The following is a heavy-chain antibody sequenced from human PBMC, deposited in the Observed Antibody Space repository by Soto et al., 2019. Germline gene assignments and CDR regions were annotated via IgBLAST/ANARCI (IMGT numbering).Heavy chain of an antibody. D-gene: IGHD3-9*01. CDR1: GGSISSYY. J-gene: IGHJ5*02. CDR2: IYYSGST. V-gene: IGHV4-59*08. CDR3: ARHLSFDWLHRNWFDP. Sequence: PSETLSLTCTASGGSISSYYWSWIRQPPGKGLEWIGYIYYSGSTNYNPSLKSRVTISVDTSKNQFSLKLSSVTAADTAVYYCARHLSFDWLHRNWFDPWGQGTLVTVSS.